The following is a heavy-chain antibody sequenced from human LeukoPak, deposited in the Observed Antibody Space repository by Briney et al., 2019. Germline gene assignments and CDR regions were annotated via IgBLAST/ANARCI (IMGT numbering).Heavy chain of an antibody. CDR1: GFTFSGSE. J-gene: IGHJ4*02. CDR3: AAAGFDY. Sequence: GGSLRLSCAASGFTFSGSEMNWVRQAPGKGLEWVSGISSSGGSIYYADSVQGRFTISRDNAKKSLHLQMNSLRAEDTAVYYCAAAGFDYCGQGTLVTVSS. V-gene: IGHV3-48*03. CDR2: ISSSGGSI.